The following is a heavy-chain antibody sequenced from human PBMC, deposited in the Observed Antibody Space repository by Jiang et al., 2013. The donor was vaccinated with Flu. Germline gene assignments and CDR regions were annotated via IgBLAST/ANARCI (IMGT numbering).Heavy chain of an antibody. CDR1: GYTFTGYY. V-gene: IGHV1-2*04. J-gene: IGHJ5*02. Sequence: GYTFTGYYMHWVRQAPGQGLEWMGWINPNSGGTNYAQKFQGWVTMTRDTSISTAYMELSRLRSDDTAVYYCARVRKGGSYRGWFDPWGQGTLVTVSS. D-gene: IGHD1-26*01. CDR2: INPNSGGT. CDR3: ARVRKGGSYRGWFDP.